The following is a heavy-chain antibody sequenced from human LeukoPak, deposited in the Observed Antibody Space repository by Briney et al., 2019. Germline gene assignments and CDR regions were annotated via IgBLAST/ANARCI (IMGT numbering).Heavy chain of an antibody. CDR2: IDWSGAAS. CDR1: GLSNADYG. CDR3: ARDLSATWYSLGY. J-gene: IGHJ4*02. D-gene: IGHD2-21*02. V-gene: IGHV3-20*04. Sequence: PGGSLRMSCVGDGLSNADYGMSWVRQVPGKGLEWVSGIDWSGAASEYADSVKGRFTISRDNAKNSLYLQMNTLRPEDTGVYYCARDLSATWYSLGYWGQGTLVTVSS.